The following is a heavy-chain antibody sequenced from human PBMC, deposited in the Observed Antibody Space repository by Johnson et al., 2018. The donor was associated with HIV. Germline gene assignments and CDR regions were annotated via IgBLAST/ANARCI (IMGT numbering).Heavy chain of an antibody. D-gene: IGHD2-15*01. Sequence: VPLVEPGGGVVQPGGSLRLSSAASGFTVSSNYMSWVRQAPGKGLEWVSVIYSGGSTYYADSVKGRFTISRDNSKNTLYVQMNSLRAEDTAVYYCASYCSGGSCYRRSPSDAFDIWGQGTMVTVSS. CDR2: IYSGGST. J-gene: IGHJ3*02. CDR1: GFTVSSNY. CDR3: ASYCSGGSCYRRSPSDAFDI. V-gene: IGHV3-53*01.